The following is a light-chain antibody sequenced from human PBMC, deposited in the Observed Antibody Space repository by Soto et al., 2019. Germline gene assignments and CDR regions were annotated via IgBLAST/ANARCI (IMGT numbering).Light chain of an antibody. Sequence: EIVMTQSPATLSVSPGERATLSCRASQSVSSNLAWYHQKPCQTPKLLIYVASTRASGIPARFSGSGSGTEFPLTISSLQSEDLAVYYCQHYNAWPLTFGGGNKVEFK. CDR2: VAS. CDR3: QHYNAWPLT. CDR1: QSVSSN. J-gene: IGKJ4*01. V-gene: IGKV3-15*01.